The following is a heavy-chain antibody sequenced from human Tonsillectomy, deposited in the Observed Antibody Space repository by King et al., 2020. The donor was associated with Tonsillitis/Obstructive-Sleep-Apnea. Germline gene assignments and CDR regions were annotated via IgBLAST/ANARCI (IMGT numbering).Heavy chain of an antibody. J-gene: IGHJ3*02. CDR2: ISYDVSSK. Sequence: QLVQSGGGVVQPGRSLRLSCAASGFTFSRNGMHWIRQAPGKGLEWLAVISYDVSSKYYRESVKGRFTISRDNSKKTLYLQMNSLRVEDTAVYYCAKGSGDAFDIWGQGTMVIVSS. CDR1: GFTFSRNG. D-gene: IGHD7-27*01. V-gene: IGHV3-30*18. CDR3: AKGSGDAFDI.